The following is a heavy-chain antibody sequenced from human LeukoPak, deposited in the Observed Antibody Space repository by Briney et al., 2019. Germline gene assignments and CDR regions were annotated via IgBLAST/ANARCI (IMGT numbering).Heavy chain of an antibody. CDR2: INHSGST. CDR3: ARVSCSGGSCYSPYYYYYYMDV. J-gene: IGHJ6*03. V-gene: IGHV4-34*01. Sequence: SETLSLTCAVYGGSFSGYYWSWIRQPPGKGLEWIGEINHSGSTNYNPSLKSRVTISVDTSKNQFSLKLSSVTAADTAVYYCARVSCSGGSCYSPYYYYYYMDVWGKGTTVTVSS. CDR1: GGSFSGYY. D-gene: IGHD2-15*01.